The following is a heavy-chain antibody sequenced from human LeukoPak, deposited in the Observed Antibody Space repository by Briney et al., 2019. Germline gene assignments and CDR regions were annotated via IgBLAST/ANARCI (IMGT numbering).Heavy chain of an antibody. Sequence: SETLSLTCSVSNGSLSGYIWSWIRQPPGQRLEWIGYIYATGSTLYNPSLKSRVTISVDASENQVSLTLRSVTAADTATFFRARPAVYGPWVDPRGQGALVTVSS. CDR3: ARPAVYGPWVDP. V-gene: IGHV4-4*09. D-gene: IGHD3/OR15-3a*01. CDR2: IYATGST. CDR1: NGSLSGYI. J-gene: IGHJ5*02.